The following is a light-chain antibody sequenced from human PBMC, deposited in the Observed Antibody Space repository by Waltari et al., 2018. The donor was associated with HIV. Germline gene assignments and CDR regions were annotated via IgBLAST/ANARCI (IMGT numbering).Light chain of an antibody. J-gene: IGKJ1*01. CDR1: QSVSTN. CDR3: QSYSDWPRA. CDR2: DSS. Sequence: EIVVTQFPAALSVSPGERASLSCIASQSVSTNLAWYHQVSGQAPRLLISDSSNRATGVPDRCSGSGSGTHFTLTISSLQSEDSGVYYCQSYSDWPRAFGLGTKVEV. V-gene: IGKV3-15*01.